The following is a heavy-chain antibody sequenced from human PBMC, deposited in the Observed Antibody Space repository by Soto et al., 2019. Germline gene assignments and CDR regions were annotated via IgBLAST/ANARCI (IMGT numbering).Heavy chain of an antibody. D-gene: IGHD6-6*01. CDR3: ATTSIAARPRSPQYYYYGMDV. CDR2: INHSGST. Sequence: SETLSLTCAVYGGSFSGYYWSWIRQPPGKGLEWIGEINHSGSTNYNPSLKSRVTISVDTSKNQFSLKLSSVTAADTAVYYCATTSIAARPRSPQYYYYGMDVWGQGTTVT. V-gene: IGHV4-34*01. J-gene: IGHJ6*02. CDR1: GGSFSGYY.